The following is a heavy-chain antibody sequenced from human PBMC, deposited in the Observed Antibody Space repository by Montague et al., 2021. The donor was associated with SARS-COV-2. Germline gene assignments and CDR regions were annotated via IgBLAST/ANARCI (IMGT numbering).Heavy chain of an antibody. Sequence: SETLSLTCSVSGGFMSSYHWVWIRQPPGKGLEWIGYVSYRGSTNYNLSLKSRVTISLDTSKNRFSLRVTSVTAADTAVYYCARDVRYYYDQWGQGILVTVSS. V-gene: IGHV4-59*01. CDR3: ARDVRYYYDQ. CDR1: GGFMSSYH. CDR2: VSYRGST. J-gene: IGHJ4*02. D-gene: IGHD3-10*01.